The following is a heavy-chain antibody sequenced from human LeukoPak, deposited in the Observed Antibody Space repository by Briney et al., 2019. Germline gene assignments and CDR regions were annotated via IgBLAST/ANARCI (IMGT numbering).Heavy chain of an antibody. CDR1: GYTFTSYD. CDR3: AIYSSTNWFDP. CDR2: MNPNSGNT. V-gene: IGHV1-8*01. D-gene: IGHD6-13*01. Sequence: ASVKVSCKASGYTFTSYDINWVRQATGQGFEWMGWMNPNSGNTGYAQKFEGRVTMTRNTAISTAYMELSSLRSEATAVYYCAIYSSTNWFDPWGQGTLVTVSS. J-gene: IGHJ5*02.